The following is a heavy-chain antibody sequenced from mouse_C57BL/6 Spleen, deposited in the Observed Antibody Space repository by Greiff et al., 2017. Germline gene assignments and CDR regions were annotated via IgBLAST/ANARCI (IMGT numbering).Heavy chain of an antibody. D-gene: IGHD1-1*01. V-gene: IGHV1-72*01. CDR3: ARPYGSSYLYFDY. CDR2: IDPNSGGT. CDR1: GYTFTSYW. J-gene: IGHJ2*01. Sequence: QVQLQQPGAELVKPGASVKLSCKASGYTFTSYWMHWVKQRPGRGLEWIGRIDPNSGGTKYNEKFKSKATLTVDKPASTAYMQLSRLTSEDSAVYYCARPYGSSYLYFDYWGQGTTLTVSS.